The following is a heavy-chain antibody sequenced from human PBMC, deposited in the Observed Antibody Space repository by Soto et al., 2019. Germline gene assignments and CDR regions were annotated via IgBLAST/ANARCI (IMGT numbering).Heavy chain of an antibody. CDR2: ISGSGNYT. CDR3: AREGINNYNEYYFDS. Sequence: GGSLRLSCAASGFTFSTYSMNWVRQAPGKALEWVSSISGSGNYTHYADFLRGRFTISRDNAKTSLYLQMNSLRAEDTAVYYCAREGINNYNEYYFDSWGQGTVVTVSS. V-gene: IGHV3-21*01. J-gene: IGHJ4*02. CDR1: GFTFSTYS. D-gene: IGHD4-4*01.